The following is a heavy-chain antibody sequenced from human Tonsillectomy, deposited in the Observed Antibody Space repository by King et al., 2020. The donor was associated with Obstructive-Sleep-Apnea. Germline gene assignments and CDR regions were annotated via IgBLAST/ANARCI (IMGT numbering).Heavy chain of an antibody. J-gene: IGHJ4*02. CDR2: ISSSSSYT. V-gene: IGHV3-11*06. CDR3: ARESPDSGSYLDY. Sequence: VQLVESGGGLVKPGGSLRLSCAASGFTFSDYYMSWIRLGPGKGLEWVSNISSSSSYTNYADSVKGRFTISRDNAKNSLYLQMNSLRAEDTAVYYCARESPDSGSYLDYWGQGTLVTVSS. CDR1: GFTFSDYY. D-gene: IGHD1-26*01.